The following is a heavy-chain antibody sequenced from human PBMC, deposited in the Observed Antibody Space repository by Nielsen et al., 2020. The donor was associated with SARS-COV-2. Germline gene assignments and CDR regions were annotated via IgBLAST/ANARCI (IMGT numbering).Heavy chain of an antibody. CDR2: ISGSGGST. J-gene: IGHJ6*03. CDR1: GFTFSSYA. V-gene: IGHV3-23*01. D-gene: IGHD4-17*01. Sequence: GESLKISCAASGFTFSSYAMSWVRQAPGKGLEWVSAISGSGGSTYYADSVKGRFTISRDNSKNTLHLQMNSLRAEDTAVYYCARDYGDDGLYNYYYMDVWGKGTTVTVSS. CDR3: ARDYGDDGLYNYYYMDV.